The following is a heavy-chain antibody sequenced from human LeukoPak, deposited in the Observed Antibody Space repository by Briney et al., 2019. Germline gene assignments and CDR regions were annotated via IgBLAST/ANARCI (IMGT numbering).Heavy chain of an antibody. CDR2: MNPNSGNT. V-gene: IGHV1-8*02. D-gene: IGHD3-10*01. CDR3: ARDYYGSGIPFGY. Sequence: ASVKVSCKASGYTFTGYYMHWVRQAPGQGLEWMGWMNPNSGNTGYAQKFQGRVTMTRNTSISTAYMELSSLRSEDTAVYYCARDYYGSGIPFGYWGQGTLVTVSS. CDR1: GYTFTGYY. J-gene: IGHJ4*02.